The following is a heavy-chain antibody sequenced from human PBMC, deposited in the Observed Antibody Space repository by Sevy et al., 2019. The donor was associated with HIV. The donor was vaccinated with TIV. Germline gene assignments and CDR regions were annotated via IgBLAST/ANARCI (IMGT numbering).Heavy chain of an antibody. Sequence: GGYLRLSCAASGFTFRKYGMHWVRQAPGKGLEWVAVIWWDGSEKYYADSVKGRFTISRDNSEDTMYLQMRSLRADDTAVYTSVRDPQINDIAESGIIHWGQGTLVTVSS. CDR3: VRDPQINDIAESGIIH. CDR1: GFTFRKYG. D-gene: IGHD6-13*01. V-gene: IGHV3-33*01. CDR2: IWWDGSEK. J-gene: IGHJ4*02.